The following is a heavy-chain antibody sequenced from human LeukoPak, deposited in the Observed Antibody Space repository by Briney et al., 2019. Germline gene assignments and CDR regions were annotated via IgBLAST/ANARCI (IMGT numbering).Heavy chain of an antibody. Sequence: SETLSLTCTVSGGSISSGSYYWSWIRQPAGKGLEWIGRIYTSGSTNYNPSLKSRVTISVDTSKNQFSLKLSSVTAADTAVYYCARDEEYCSSASCYTAWFDPWGQGTLVTVSS. J-gene: IGHJ5*02. CDR2: IYTSGST. V-gene: IGHV4-61*02. CDR1: GGSISSGSYY. CDR3: ARDEEYCSSASCYTAWFDP. D-gene: IGHD2-2*02.